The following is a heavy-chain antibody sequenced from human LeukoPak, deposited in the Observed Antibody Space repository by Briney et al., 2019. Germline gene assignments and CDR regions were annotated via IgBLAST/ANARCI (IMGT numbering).Heavy chain of an antibody. CDR3: AREGVVTTRRGYYYMDV. D-gene: IGHD4-11*01. Sequence: ASVKVSCKPSGGTFSSYAISWVRQAPGQGLEWMGGIIPIFGTANYAQKFQGRVTITTDESTSTAYMDLSSLRSEDTAVYYCAREGVVTTRRGYYYMDVWGKGTTVTVSS. J-gene: IGHJ6*03. CDR1: GGTFSSYA. V-gene: IGHV1-69*05. CDR2: IIPIFGTA.